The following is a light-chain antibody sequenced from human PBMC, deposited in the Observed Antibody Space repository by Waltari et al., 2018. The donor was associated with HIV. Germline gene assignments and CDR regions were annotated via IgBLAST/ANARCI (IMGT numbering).Light chain of an antibody. J-gene: IGLJ1*01. CDR3: CSYAGSSSYV. Sequence: QSALTQPASVSGSPGQSITISCTGTSSDVGRYNLVSWYQKHPGKAPKLMIYDVNKLPSWVSNRFSGSKSGNTASRTISGLQAEDEADYYCCSYAGSSSYVFGSGTKVTVL. CDR2: DVN. CDR1: SSDVGRYNL. V-gene: IGLV2-23*02.